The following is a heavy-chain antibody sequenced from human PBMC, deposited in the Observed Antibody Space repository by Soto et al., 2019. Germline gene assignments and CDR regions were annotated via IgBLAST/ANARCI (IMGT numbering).Heavy chain of an antibody. CDR3: AKRRGVGGHFDY. V-gene: IGHV3-23*01. CDR1: GFTFSSYA. J-gene: IGHJ4*02. Sequence: DVQLLESGGGLVQPEGSLRLSCAASGFTFSSYAMGWVRQGPGKGLEWVAVVSIGGSTHYADSVRGRFTISRDNSKNTLSLQMNSMPAEDTAVYFCAKRRGVGGHFDYCGQGALVTGSS. D-gene: IGHD2-8*02. CDR2: VSIGGST.